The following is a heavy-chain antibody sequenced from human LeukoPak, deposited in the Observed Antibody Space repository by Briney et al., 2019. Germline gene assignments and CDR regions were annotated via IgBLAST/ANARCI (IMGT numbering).Heavy chain of an antibody. CDR2: ISVSGGST. V-gene: IGHV3-23*01. CDR1: GFTFSSYA. Sequence: GGSLRLSCAASGFTFSSYAMSWVRQAPGKGLEWVSAISVSGGSTYYADSVKGRFTISRDNSKNTLYLQMNSLRAEDTAVYYCAKAPDYGDYLYFDYWGQGTLVTVSS. J-gene: IGHJ4*02. D-gene: IGHD4-17*01. CDR3: AKAPDYGDYLYFDY.